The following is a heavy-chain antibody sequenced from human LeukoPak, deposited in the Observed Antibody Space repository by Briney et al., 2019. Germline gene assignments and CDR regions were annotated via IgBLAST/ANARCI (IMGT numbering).Heavy chain of an antibody. CDR2: ISYDGSNK. D-gene: IGHD3-22*01. CDR3: ARDMSYYDSSGYQDY. CDR1: GFTFSSYA. J-gene: IGHJ4*02. V-gene: IGHV3-30-3*01. Sequence: GGSLRLSCAASGFTFSSYAMHWVRQAPGKGLEWVAVISYDGSNKYYADSVKGRFTISRDNSKNTLYLQMNSLRAEDTAVYYCARDMSYYDSSGYQDYWGQGTLVTVSP.